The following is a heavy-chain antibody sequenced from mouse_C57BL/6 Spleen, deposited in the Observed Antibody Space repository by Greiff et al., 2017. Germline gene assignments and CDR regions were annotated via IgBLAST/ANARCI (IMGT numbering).Heavy chain of an antibody. D-gene: IGHD1-1*01. J-gene: IGHJ1*03. CDR2: IYPGSGNT. V-gene: IGHV1-66*01. CDR3: ARSLYGSSYWYFDV. Sequence: QVQLQQSGPELVKPGASVKISCKASGYSFTSYYIHWVKQRPGQGLEWIGWIYPGSGNTKYNEKFKGKAILTADTSSSTAYMQLSSLTSEDSAVYYCARSLYGSSYWYFDVWGTGTTVTVSS. CDR1: GYSFTSYY.